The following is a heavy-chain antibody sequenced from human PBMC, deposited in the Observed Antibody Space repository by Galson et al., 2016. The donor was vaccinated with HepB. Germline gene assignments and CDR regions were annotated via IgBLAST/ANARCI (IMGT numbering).Heavy chain of an antibody. D-gene: IGHD3-16*01. CDR2: ISWDGRSP. J-gene: IGHJ6*02. CDR1: GFTFDDYT. V-gene: IGHV3-43*01. Sequence: SLRLSCAASGFTFDDYTMHWVRQAPGKGLEWVALISWDGRSPDYADSVRGRFTISRDNRQNLLYLQMNDLTSEDTALYYCGKDWGSLWGSSRKGMDVWGQGTTVIVSS. CDR3: GKDWGSLWGSSRKGMDV.